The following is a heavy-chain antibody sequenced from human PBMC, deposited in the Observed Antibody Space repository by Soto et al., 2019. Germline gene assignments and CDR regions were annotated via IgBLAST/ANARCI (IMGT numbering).Heavy chain of an antibody. CDR1: GGTFSSDS. V-gene: IGHV1-69*13. CDR3: TRSGGLDRDFNY. Sequence: SVKVSCKASGGTFSSDSFSWVRQAPGQGLEWMGGIIPMFDTPIYAQKFQDRVTITADESTSTAYMQLSSLRPGDTAVYYCTRSGGLDRDFNYWGQGSLVTVSS. J-gene: IGHJ4*02. D-gene: IGHD2-15*01. CDR2: IIPMFDTP.